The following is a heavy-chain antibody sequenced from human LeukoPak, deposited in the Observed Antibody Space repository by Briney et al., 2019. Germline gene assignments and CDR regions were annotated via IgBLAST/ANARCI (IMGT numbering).Heavy chain of an antibody. CDR2: IHHSGST. D-gene: IGHD5-24*01. Sequence: PSETLSLTCSVSGYSITSDDWWAWSRQSPEKGLEWIASIHHSGSTYYNPSFKSRATISVDTSKNQFSLKLTSVTAADTALYYCARPLNKRDGYSSDNWGQGTLVTVSS. CDR3: ARPLNKRDGYSSDN. CDR1: GYSITSDDW. J-gene: IGHJ4*02. V-gene: IGHV4-38-2*02.